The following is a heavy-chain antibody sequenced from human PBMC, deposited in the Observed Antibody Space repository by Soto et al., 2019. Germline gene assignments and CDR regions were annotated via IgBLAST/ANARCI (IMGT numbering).Heavy chain of an antibody. CDR2: FDPEDGET. J-gene: IGHJ5*02. CDR1: GYTLTELS. Sequence: QVQLVQSGAEVKKPGASVKVSCKVSGYTLTELSMHWVRQAPGKGLEWMGGFDPEDGETIYAQQFQGRVTMTEVKSTDRAYMELSSLRSEDTAVYYCATGRAVISSFPVWFVPWVQGTLLTLSS. D-gene: IGHD2-21*01. CDR3: ATGRAVISSFPVWFVP. V-gene: IGHV1-24*01.